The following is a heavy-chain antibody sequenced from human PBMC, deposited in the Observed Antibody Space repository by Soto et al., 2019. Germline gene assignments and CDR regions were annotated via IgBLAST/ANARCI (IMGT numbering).Heavy chain of an antibody. CDR2: ISAVNGDT. D-gene: IGHD3-10*01. J-gene: IGHJ3*01. V-gene: IGHV1-18*01. Sequence: QAQLVQSATEVKRPGASVKVSCKASGFSIKNYGITWVRLAPGQGLEWMGWISAVNGDTIFAQKFQGRVSMTTDTATSTAYMELRGLKSDDTAFYYCARDGGSGVLNAFDVWGHGTMVAVSA. CDR3: ARDGGSGVLNAFDV. CDR1: GFSIKNYG.